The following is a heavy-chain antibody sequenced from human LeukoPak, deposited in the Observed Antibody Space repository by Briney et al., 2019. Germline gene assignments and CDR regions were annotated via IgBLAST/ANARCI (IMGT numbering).Heavy chain of an antibody. CDR2: ITSSSTYV. CDR1: GFSFSTYN. D-gene: IGHD1-26*01. CDR3: ARENVGAIDY. V-gene: IGHV3-21*01. Sequence: PGGSLRLSCEASGFSFSTYNMNWVRQAPGKRLEWISSITSSSTYVFYADSVRGRFTISRDNAKNSLYLQIDSLRAEDTAVYYCARENVGAIDYWGQGTLVTVSS. J-gene: IGHJ4*02.